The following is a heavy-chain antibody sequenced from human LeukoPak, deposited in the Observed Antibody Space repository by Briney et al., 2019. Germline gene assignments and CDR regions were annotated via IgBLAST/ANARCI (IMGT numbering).Heavy chain of an antibody. CDR2: ISISSSYI. Sequence: GGSLRLSCAASGFTFSSYIMNWVRQAPGKGLEWVSSISISSSYIYYADSVQGRFTNCRDNAKHSLYLQRDSLRAEDMDVNYCARDKEAPGHPIAVVPAGLDYWGQGTLVTVSS. D-gene: IGHD2-2*01. V-gene: IGHV3-21*01. CDR3: ARDKEAPGHPIAVVPAGLDY. J-gene: IGHJ4*02. CDR1: GFTFSSYI.